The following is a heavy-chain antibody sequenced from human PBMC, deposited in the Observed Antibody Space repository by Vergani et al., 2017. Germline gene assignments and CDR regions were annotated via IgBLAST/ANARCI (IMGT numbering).Heavy chain of an antibody. D-gene: IGHD3-9*01. CDR2: IKQDGSEK. V-gene: IGHV3-7*01. CDR1: GFIFSSYW. CDR3: ARIQDILTDYYPPHAFDI. J-gene: IGHJ3*02. Sequence: EVQLVESGGGLVQPGGSLRLSCAASGFIFSSYWMSWVRQAPGKGLEWVANIKQDGSEKYYVDSVKGRFTISRDNAKNSLYLQMNSLRAEDTAVYYCARIQDILTDYYPPHAFDIWGQGTMVTVSS.